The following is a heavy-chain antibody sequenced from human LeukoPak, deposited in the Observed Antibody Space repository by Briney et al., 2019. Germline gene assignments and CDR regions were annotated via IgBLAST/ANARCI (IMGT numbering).Heavy chain of an antibody. J-gene: IGHJ4*02. D-gene: IGHD3-3*01. Sequence: GRSLRLSCAASGFTFSNYAMHWVRQAPGKGLEWVTVISYDGSNKYYADSVKGRFAISRDNSKNTLYLQMNSLRAEDTAVYYCARDSYDFWSGYRKPPHFDYWGQGTLVTVSS. CDR3: ARDSYDFWSGYRKPPHFDY. CDR1: GFTFSNYA. V-gene: IGHV3-30*09. CDR2: ISYDGSNK.